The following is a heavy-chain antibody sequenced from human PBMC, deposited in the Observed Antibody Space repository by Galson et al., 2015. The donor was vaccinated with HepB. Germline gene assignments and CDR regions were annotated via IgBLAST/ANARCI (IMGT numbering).Heavy chain of an antibody. D-gene: IGHD2-2*01. J-gene: IGHJ6*03. CDR1: GYTFTSYD. CDR3: ARGKYRQRGHYYYYMDV. V-gene: IGHV1-8*01. Sequence: SVKVSCKASGYTFTSYDINWVRQATGQGLEWMGWMNPNSGNTGYAQKFQGRVTMTRNTSISTAYMELSSLRSEDTAVYYCARGKYRQRGHYYYYMDVWGKGTTVTVSS. CDR2: MNPNSGNT.